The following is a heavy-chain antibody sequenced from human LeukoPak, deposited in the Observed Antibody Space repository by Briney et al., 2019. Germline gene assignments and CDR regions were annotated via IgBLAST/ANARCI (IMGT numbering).Heavy chain of an antibody. D-gene: IGHD2-21*02. V-gene: IGHV3-23*01. Sequence: GGSLRLSCAASGFTFSSYAMSWVRQAPGKGLEWGSAISGSGGSTYYADSVKGRFTISRDNSKNTLYLQMNSLRAEDTAVYYCASPPVAYCGGDCSDAFDIWGQGTMVTVSS. CDR3: ASPPVAYCGGDCSDAFDI. CDR1: GFTFSSYA. J-gene: IGHJ3*02. CDR2: ISGSGGST.